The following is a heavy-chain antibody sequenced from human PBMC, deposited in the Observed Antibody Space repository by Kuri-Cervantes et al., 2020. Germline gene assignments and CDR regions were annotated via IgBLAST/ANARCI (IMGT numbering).Heavy chain of an antibody. V-gene: IGHV4-38-2*02. D-gene: IGHD2-2*01. J-gene: IGHJ2*01. CDR1: GYSISSGYY. CDR2: IYHSGSA. CDR3: ARGWRRYCSSTSCYAGRSYWYFDL. Sequence: SETLSLTCTVSGYSISSGYYWGWIRQPPGKGLEWIGNIYHSGSAYYNPSLKSRVTISVDTSKNQFSLKLSSVTAADTAVYYCARGWRRYCSSTSCYAGRSYWYFDLWGRGTLVTVSS.